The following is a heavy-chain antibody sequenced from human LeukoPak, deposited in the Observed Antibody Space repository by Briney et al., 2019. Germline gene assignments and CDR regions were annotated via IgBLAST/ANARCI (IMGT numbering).Heavy chain of an antibody. CDR1: GGTFSSYA. J-gene: IGHJ4*02. CDR2: IIPIFGTA. CDR3: ARAPKVQPERRGWYYFDY. V-gene: IGHV1-69*05. Sequence: GASVKVSCKASGGTFSSYAISWVRQAPGQGLEWMGGIIPIFGTANYAQKFQGRVTITTDESTSTAYMELSSLRSEDTAVYYCARAPKVQPERRGWYYFDYWGQGTLVTVSS. D-gene: IGHD1-1*01.